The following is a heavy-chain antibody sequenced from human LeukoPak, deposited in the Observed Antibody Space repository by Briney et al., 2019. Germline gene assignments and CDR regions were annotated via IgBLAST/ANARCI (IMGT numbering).Heavy chain of an antibody. D-gene: IGHD3-10*01. CDR2: INPHTDGT. V-gene: IGHV1-2*02. CDR3: AKDSRFGEYHFDY. Sequence: GASVKVSCKASGYTFTGYYMNWVRQAPGQGLEWMGWINPHTDGTNYAQKFQGRVTMTRDTSISTACMELSRLRSDDTAVYYCAKDSRFGEYHFDYWGQGTLVTVSS. J-gene: IGHJ4*02. CDR1: GYTFTGYY.